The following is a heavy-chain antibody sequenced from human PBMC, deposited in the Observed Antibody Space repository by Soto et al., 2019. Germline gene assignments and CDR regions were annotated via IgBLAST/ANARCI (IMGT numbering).Heavy chain of an antibody. CDR1: GGSISSSSYY. V-gene: IGHV4-39*01. CDR2: IYYSGST. D-gene: IGHD3-9*01. CDR3: ARGGEYDILTVDWFDP. Sequence: QLQLQESGPGLVKPSETLSLTCTVSGGSISSSSYYWGWIRQPPGKGLEWIGSIYYSGSTYYNPSLKRRVTISVDTSKNQFSLKRSSVTAADTAVYYCARGGEYDILTVDWFDPWGQGTLVTVSS. J-gene: IGHJ5*02.